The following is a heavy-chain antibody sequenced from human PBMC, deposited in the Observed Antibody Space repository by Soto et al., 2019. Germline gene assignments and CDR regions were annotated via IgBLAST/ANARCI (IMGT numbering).Heavy chain of an antibody. Sequence: SETLSLTCTVSGGSIRSATCCWSWQRQPPGKGLEWIGYFYHSGSTYYKPSLMSRVTISLDTSKNQFSLKLRSVTDADTAIYYCARGGSRNGSLDIWGQGTLVTVSS. V-gene: IGHV4-31*03. D-gene: IGHD3-16*01. J-gene: IGHJ3*02. CDR1: GGSIRSATCC. CDR3: ARGGSRNGSLDI. CDR2: FYHSGST.